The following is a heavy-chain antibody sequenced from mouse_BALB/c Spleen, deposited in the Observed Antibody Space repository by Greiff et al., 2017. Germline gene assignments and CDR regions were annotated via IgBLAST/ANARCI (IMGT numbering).Heavy chain of an antibody. CDR2: ISYSGST. CDR3: ARYVYDGYYWYFDV. D-gene: IGHD2-3*01. V-gene: IGHV3-8*02. CDR1: GDSITSGY. J-gene: IGHJ1*01. Sequence: EVNVVESGPSLVKPSQTLSLTCSVTGDSITSGYWNWIRKFPGNKLEYMGYISYSGSTYYNPSLKSRISITRDTSKNQYYLQLNSVTTEDTATYYCARYVYDGYYWYFDVWGAGTTVTVSS.